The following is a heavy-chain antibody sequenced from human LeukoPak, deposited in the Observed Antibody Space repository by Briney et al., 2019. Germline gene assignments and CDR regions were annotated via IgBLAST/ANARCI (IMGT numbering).Heavy chain of an antibody. V-gene: IGHV3-53*01. D-gene: IGHD2/OR15-2a*01. Sequence: PGGSPRLSCAASGFTVSSNYMSWVRQAPGKGLEWVSVIYSGGSTYYADSVKGRFTISRDNSKNTLYLQMNSLRAEDTAVYYCARGSLSNWFDPWGQGTLVTVSS. CDR2: IYSGGST. CDR1: GFTVSSNY. CDR3: ARGSLSNWFDP. J-gene: IGHJ5*02.